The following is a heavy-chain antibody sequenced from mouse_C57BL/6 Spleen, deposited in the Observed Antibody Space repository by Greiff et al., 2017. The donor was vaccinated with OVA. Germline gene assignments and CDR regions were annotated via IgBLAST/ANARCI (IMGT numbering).Heavy chain of an antibody. CDR2: INPNNGGT. Sequence: EVQLVESGPELVKPGASVKIPCKASGYTFTDYNMDWVKQSHGKSLEWIGDINPNNGGTIYNQKFKGKATLTVDKSSSTAYMELRSLTSEDTAVYYCARSGHYSNYDYAMDYWGQGTSVTVSS. D-gene: IGHD2-5*01. CDR1: GYTFTDYN. CDR3: ARSGHYSNYDYAMDY. V-gene: IGHV1-18*01. J-gene: IGHJ4*01.